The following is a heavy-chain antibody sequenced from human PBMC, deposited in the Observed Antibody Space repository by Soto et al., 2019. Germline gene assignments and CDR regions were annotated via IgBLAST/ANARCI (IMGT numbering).Heavy chain of an antibody. J-gene: IGHJ5*02. CDR2: IKAGNGNT. Sequence: QVQLVQSGAEVKKPGASVKVSCKASGYTFTSYAMRWVRQAPGQRLEWMGWIKAGNGNTKYLQKFQGRISITSDTPPSTAYMELSSLRPEDTAVYYCAGGRSPKSVWYWFDPWGQGPLVTVSS. CDR3: AGGRSPKSVWYWFDP. CDR1: GYTFTSYA. D-gene: IGHD2-15*01. V-gene: IGHV1-3*01.